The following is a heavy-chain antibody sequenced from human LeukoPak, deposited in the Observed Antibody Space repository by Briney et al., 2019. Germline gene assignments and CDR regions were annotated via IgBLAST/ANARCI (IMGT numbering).Heavy chain of an antibody. CDR1: GGSISSVTYY. J-gene: IGHJ4*02. Sequence: SETLSLTCTVSGGSISSVTYYWSWIRQPAGKGLEWIGRVYISGSTNYNPSLKSRVTISVDTSKNQFSLKLSSVTAADTAVYYCARGYGDYVPFDYWGQGTLVTVSS. CDR2: VYISGST. V-gene: IGHV4-61*02. CDR3: ARGYGDYVPFDY. D-gene: IGHD4-17*01.